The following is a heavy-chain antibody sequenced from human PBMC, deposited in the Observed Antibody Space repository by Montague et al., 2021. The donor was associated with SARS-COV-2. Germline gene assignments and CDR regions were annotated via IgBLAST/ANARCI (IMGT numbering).Heavy chain of an antibody. Sequence: PALVKPTQTLTLTCTLSGFSLSTSGVGVGWIRQPPGKALEWLALIYRDDDKRYSPSLKTRLIITKDTSRNQVVLTMTNVDPVDTATYYCARSSSPLSYWYFDLWGPGALVTVSS. CDR3: ARSSSPLSYWYFDL. V-gene: IGHV2-5*02. CDR2: IYRDDDK. J-gene: IGHJ2*01. D-gene: IGHD3-9*01. CDR1: GFSLSTSGVG.